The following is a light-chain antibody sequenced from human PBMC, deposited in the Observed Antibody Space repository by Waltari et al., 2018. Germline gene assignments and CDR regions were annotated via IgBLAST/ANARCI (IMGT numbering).Light chain of an antibody. CDR1: QSFLDTYKNKKH. CDR2: WAS. V-gene: IGKV4-1*01. J-gene: IGKJ1*01. Sequence: DIVMTQSPVSLAVSLGERATINCRSSQSFLDTYKNKKHLPWYQQKPGQPLKLLIYWASTREAGVPDRFSGGGSGTEFTLTIRSVQAEDAAVYYCQQYYESPLTFGQGTKVEIE. CDR3: QQYYESPLT.